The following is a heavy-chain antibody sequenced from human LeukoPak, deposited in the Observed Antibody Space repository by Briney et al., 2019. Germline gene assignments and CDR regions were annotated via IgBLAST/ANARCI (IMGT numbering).Heavy chain of an antibody. J-gene: IGHJ4*02. CDR3: AKAQTSITIFGVVILKDNLLYYFDY. V-gene: IGHV3-23*01. D-gene: IGHD3-3*01. CDR1: GFTFSSYS. CDR2: ISGSGGST. Sequence: PGGSLRLSCAASGFTFSSYSMSWVRQAPGKGLEWVSAISGSGGSTYYADSVKGRFTISRDNSKNTLYLQMNSLRAEDTAVYYCAKAQTSITIFGVVILKDNLLYYFDYWGQGTLVTVSS.